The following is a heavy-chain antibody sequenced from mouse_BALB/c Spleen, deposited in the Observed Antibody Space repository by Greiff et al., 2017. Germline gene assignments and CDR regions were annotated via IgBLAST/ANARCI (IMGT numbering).Heavy chain of an antibody. J-gene: IGHJ4*01. CDR1: GYTFTSYW. CDR2: IYPGDGDT. V-gene: IGHV1-87*01. Sequence: QVHVKQSGAELARPGASVKLSCKASGYTFTSYWMQWVKQRPGQGLEWIGAIYPGDGDTRYTQKFKGKATLTADKSSSTAYMQLSSLASEDSAVYYCARRVEGDAMDYWGQGTSVTVSS. CDR3: ARRVEGDAMDY. D-gene: IGHD1-1*01.